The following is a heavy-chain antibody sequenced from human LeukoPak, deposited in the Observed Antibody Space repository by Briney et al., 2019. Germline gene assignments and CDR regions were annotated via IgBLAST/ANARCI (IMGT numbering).Heavy chain of an antibody. CDR3: ARSPYVWGSYRYTSFLDY. D-gene: IGHD3-16*02. CDR1: GGSISSGGYY. CDR2: IYYSGST. J-gene: IGHJ4*02. Sequence: TLSLTCTVSGGSISSGGYYWSWIRQHPGKDLEWIGYIYYSGSTYYNPSLKSRVTISVDTSKNQFSLKLSSVTAADTAVYYCARSPYVWGSYRYTSFLDYWGQGTLVTVSS. V-gene: IGHV4-31*03.